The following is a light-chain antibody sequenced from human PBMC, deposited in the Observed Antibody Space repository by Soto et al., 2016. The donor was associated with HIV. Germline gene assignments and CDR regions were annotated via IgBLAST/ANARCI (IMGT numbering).Light chain of an antibody. CDR1: QSLVHSDGHTY. J-gene: IGKJ2*01. CDR2: KIS. Sequence: DIVMTQTPLSSPVTLGQPASVSCRSSQSLVHSDGHTYLSWLQQRPGQPPRLLIYKISNRFSGVPDRFSGSGAGDRFHTENHQVEAEDVGVYYCVHGTEFPYTFGLGDQGWRSN. CDR3: VHGTEFPYT. V-gene: IGKV2-24*01.